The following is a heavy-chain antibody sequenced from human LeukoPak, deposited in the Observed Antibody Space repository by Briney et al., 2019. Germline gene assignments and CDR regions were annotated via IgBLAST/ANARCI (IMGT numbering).Heavy chain of an antibody. J-gene: IGHJ4*02. CDR1: GGSISSYY. V-gene: IGHV4-59*08. Sequence: SETLSLTCTVSGGSISSYYWSWIRQPPGKGLEWIGYIYYSGSTNYNPSLKSRVTISVDTSKNQFSLNLTSVTAADTAVYYCARAPNYDFWSGYLDYWGQGTLVTVSS. CDR3: ARAPNYDFWSGYLDY. D-gene: IGHD3-3*01. CDR2: IYYSGST.